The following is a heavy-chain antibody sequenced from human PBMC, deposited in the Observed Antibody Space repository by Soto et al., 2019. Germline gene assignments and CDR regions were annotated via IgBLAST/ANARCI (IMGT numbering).Heavy chain of an antibody. Sequence: QVQLQESGPGLVKPSQTLSLTCTVSGGSISSGGYYWSWIRQHPGKGLEWIGYIYYSGSTYYNPSLKSRVTISVDTSKNQCSLKLSSGTAADTAVYYCARGKESSSWRDVWGQGTTVTVSS. CDR1: GGSISSGGYY. J-gene: IGHJ6*02. CDR3: ARGKESSSWRDV. D-gene: IGHD6-13*01. CDR2: IYYSGST. V-gene: IGHV4-31*03.